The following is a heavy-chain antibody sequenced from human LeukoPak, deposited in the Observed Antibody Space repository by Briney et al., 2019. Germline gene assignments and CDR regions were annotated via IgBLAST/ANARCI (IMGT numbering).Heavy chain of an antibody. Sequence: GGSLRLSCAASGFIFSDYYMTGIRQAPGKGLEWISYISSSSSTIYYADSVRGRFTISRDNAKNSLYLQSNRLRTEETAAYYCASGRHSYRNHVYWGQGTLVSVSS. CDR2: ISSSSSTI. V-gene: IGHV3-11*04. J-gene: IGHJ4*02. D-gene: IGHD1-14*01. CDR3: ASGRHSYRNHVY. CDR1: GFIFSDYY.